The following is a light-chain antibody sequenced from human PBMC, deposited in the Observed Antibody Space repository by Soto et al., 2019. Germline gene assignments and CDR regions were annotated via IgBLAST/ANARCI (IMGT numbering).Light chain of an antibody. CDR2: DAS. Sequence: IVLTQSPATLSLSPWERATLSCRASQSVSSYLVWYQQKPGQAPRLLIYDASNRATGIPARFSGSGSGTDFTLTISSLEPEDFAVYYCQQRKSWPLTFGGGTKVDIK. J-gene: IGKJ4*02. CDR3: QQRKSWPLT. V-gene: IGKV3-11*01. CDR1: QSVSSY.